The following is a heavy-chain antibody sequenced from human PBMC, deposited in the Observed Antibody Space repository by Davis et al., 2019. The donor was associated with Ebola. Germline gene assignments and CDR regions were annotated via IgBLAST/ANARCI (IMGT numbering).Heavy chain of an antibody. V-gene: IGHV1-3*01. D-gene: IGHD3-10*01. CDR2: INAGNGNT. J-gene: IGHJ4*02. CDR1: AYTFTSYA. CDR3: SRDRGGDYSFDY. Sequence: ASVKVSCNASAYTFTSYAMHWLRQAPGQRLEWMGWINAGNGNTKYSQKFQGRVTITRDTSASTAYMELSSLRSEDTSVYYCSRDRGGDYSFDYWGQGTLVTVSS.